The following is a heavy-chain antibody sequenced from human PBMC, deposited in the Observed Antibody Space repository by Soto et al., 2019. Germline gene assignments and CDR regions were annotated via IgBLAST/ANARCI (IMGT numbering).Heavy chain of an antibody. CDR2: ISGYSGHT. V-gene: IGHV1-18*01. CDR3: ARATSDYGGYSRFDP. D-gene: IGHD4-17*01. CDR1: GYTFNTYG. Sequence: ASVKVSCKTSGYTFNTYGITWVRQAPGQGLEWMGWISGYSGHTKYAEKVQGRVSMTRDTFTSTVYMDLSSLTSEDTAVYYCARATSDYGGYSRFDPWGQGTLVTVSS. J-gene: IGHJ5*02.